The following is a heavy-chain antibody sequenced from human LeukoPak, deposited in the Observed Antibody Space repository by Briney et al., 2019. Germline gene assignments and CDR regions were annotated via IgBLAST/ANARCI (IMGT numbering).Heavy chain of an antibody. Sequence: GESLKISCKGSGYSFTSYWIGWVRQMPGKGLEWMGIIYPGDSDTRYSPSFQGQVTISADKSISTAYLQWSSLKASDTAMYYCARHKFPIFGVATWEWFDPWGQGTLVTVSS. CDR2: IYPGDSDT. J-gene: IGHJ5*02. CDR1: GYSFTSYW. D-gene: IGHD3-3*01. V-gene: IGHV5-51*01. CDR3: ARHKFPIFGVATWEWFDP.